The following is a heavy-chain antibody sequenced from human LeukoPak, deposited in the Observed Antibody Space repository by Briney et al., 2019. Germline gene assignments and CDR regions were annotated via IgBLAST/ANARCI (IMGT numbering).Heavy chain of an antibody. V-gene: IGHV4-39*07. Sequence: SETLSLTCTVSGGSISSSSYYWGWIRQPPGKGLEWIGSIYYSGSTHYNPSLKSRVTISVDTSKNQFSLKLSSVTAADTAVYYCARARNWNNNWFDPWGQGTLVTVSS. CDR3: ARARNWNNNWFDP. J-gene: IGHJ5*02. D-gene: IGHD1-1*01. CDR1: GGSISSSSYY. CDR2: IYYSGST.